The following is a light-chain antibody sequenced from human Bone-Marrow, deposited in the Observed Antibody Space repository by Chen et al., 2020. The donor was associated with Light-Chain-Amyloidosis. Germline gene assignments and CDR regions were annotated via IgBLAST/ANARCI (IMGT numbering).Light chain of an antibody. J-gene: IGLJ3*02. CDR1: SGSIATNY. CDR2: EDD. V-gene: IGLV6-57*01. CDR3: QSYQGSSQGV. Sequence: NFMLTQPHSVSESPGKTVTISCTRSSGSIATNYVQWYQQRPGSSPTTVIYEDDHRPSGVPDRFSGSIDRSSNSASLTISGLKTEDEADYYCQSYQGSSQGVFGGGTKLTVL.